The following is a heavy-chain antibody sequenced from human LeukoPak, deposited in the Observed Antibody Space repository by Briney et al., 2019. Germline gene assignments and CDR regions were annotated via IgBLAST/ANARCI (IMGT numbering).Heavy chain of an antibody. J-gene: IGHJ4*02. V-gene: IGHV1-8*01. Sequence: GASVKVSCKASGYTFTSYDINWVRQATGQGLEWMGWMNPNSGNTGYAQKFQGRVTMTRNTSISTAYMELSSLRSEDTAVYYCARGSYYYDSRGYYYLYYFDYWGQGTLVTVSS. CDR3: ARGSYYYDSRGYYYLYYFDY. D-gene: IGHD3-22*01. CDR2: MNPNSGNT. CDR1: GYTFTSYD.